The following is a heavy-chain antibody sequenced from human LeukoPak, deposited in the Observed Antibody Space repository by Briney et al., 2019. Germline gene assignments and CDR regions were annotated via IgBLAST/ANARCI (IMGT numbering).Heavy chain of an antibody. V-gene: IGHV1-2*02. CDR3: ATDNYGTLDY. CDR2: IDPRSGGT. Sequence: ASVKVSCKASGYTFTDYYIHWVRRAPGQGLEWMGWIDPRSGGTRCTQKFQGRVTMTRDTSLSTVYLDLSGMTFDDTALYYWATDNYGTLDYWGQGTLVTVSS. J-gene: IGHJ4*02. CDR1: GYTFTDYY. D-gene: IGHD3-16*01.